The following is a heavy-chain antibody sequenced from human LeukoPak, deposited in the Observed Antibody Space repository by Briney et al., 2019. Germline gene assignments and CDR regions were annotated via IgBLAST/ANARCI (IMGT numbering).Heavy chain of an antibody. CDR3: ALTSYYDSSGYYYDGVDY. Sequence: SETLSLTCTVSGGSISSYYWSWIRQPPGKGLEWIGYIYYSGGTNYNPSLKSRVTISVDTSKNQFSLKLSSVTAADTAVYYCALTSYYDSSGYYYDGVDYWGQGTLVTVSS. CDR2: IYYSGGT. J-gene: IGHJ4*02. D-gene: IGHD3-22*01. V-gene: IGHV4-59*08. CDR1: GGSISSYY.